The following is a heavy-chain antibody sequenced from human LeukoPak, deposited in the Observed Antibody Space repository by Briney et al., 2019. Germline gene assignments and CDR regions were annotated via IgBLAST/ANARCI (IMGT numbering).Heavy chain of an antibody. CDR2: ISKDGNSQ. Sequence: PGGSLRLSCAASGFTFSSYALDWGRQAPGKGLEWVAVISKDGNSQNYADSVKGRFTISRDNSKNTLYLQMNSLRPEDTAVYYCAGESFDIWGQGTTVTVSS. V-gene: IGHV3-30*04. CDR1: GFTFSSYA. J-gene: IGHJ3*02. CDR3: AGESFDI.